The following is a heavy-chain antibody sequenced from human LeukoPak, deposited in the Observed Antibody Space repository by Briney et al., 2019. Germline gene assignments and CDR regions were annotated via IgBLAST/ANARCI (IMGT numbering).Heavy chain of an antibody. D-gene: IGHD3-9*01. CDR1: GFTFSSYW. Sequence: GGSLRLSCAASGFTFSSYWMSWVRQAPGKGLEWVANIKQDGSEKYYVDSVKGRFTISRDNAKNSLYLQMNSLRAEDTAVYYCVRNGEDDISGTDYYMDVWGKGTTVTVSS. J-gene: IGHJ6*03. CDR3: VRNGEDDISGTDYYMDV. CDR2: IKQDGSEK. V-gene: IGHV3-7*01.